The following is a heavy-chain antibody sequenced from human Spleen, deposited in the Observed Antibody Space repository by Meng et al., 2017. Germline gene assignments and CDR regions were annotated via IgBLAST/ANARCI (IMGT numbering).Heavy chain of an antibody. J-gene: IGHJ4*02. CDR1: GYIFTHYG. Sequence: QVHRVQSGGEVKKPGASAKVSCKASGYIFTHYGVSWVRQAPGQGLEWMGWISPLNGNTVYAQKVQDRVTLTTDTSTDTAFLILRSLRFDDTAIYYCARLSLSGNFVQDYWGQGTLVTVSS. CDR3: ARLSLSGNFVQDY. CDR2: ISPLNGNT. V-gene: IGHV1-18*01. D-gene: IGHD6-19*01.